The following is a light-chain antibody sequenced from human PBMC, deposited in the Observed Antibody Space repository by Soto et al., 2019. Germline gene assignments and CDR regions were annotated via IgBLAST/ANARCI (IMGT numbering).Light chain of an antibody. CDR3: QQYNNWWT. V-gene: IGKV3-15*01. Sequence: EIVMTQSPATLSVSPGERATLSCRASQSVSNNLAGYQKKPGQAPRLLIYGASTRATGIPARFSGSGSGTEFTLTISSRQSEDFAVYYCQQYNNWWTFGQGTKGQIK. J-gene: IGKJ1*01. CDR1: QSVSNN. CDR2: GAS.